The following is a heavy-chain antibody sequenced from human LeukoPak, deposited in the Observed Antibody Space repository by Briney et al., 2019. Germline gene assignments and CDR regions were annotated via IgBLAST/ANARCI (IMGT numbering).Heavy chain of an antibody. CDR1: GFTFSSYA. V-gene: IGHV3-23*01. CDR2: ISGSGGST. CDR3: AKDAGRITMIVVGTVFDY. J-gene: IGHJ4*02. Sequence: GGSLRLSCAASGFTFSSYAMSWVRQAPGKGLEWVSAISGSGGSTYYADSVKGRFTTSRDNSKNTLYLQMNSLRAEDTAVYYCAKDAGRITMIVVGTVFDYWGQGTLVTVSS. D-gene: IGHD3-22*01.